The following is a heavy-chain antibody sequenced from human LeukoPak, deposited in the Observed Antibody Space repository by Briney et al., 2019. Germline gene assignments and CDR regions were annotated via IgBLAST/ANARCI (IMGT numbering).Heavy chain of an antibody. Sequence: GGALRLSCAASGFTFSSYAMSWVRPAPGKGREWVANIKQDGSEKYYVDSVMSRFTITRDNAKNSQYLQMNSLRAENTAVYYCTRGGYSSSMSGRFGYWGQGTLVTVSS. V-gene: IGHV3-7*01. CDR3: TRGGYSSSMSGRFGY. CDR2: IKQDGSEK. D-gene: IGHD6-6*01. CDR1: GFTFSSYA. J-gene: IGHJ4*02.